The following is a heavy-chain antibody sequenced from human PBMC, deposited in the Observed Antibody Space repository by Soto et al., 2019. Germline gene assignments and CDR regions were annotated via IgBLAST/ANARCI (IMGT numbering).Heavy chain of an antibody. Sequence: GGSLRLSCAASGFTFSSYSMNWVRQAPGKGLEWASSISSSSSYIYYADSVKGRFTISRDNAKNSLYLQMNSLRAEDTAVYYCARDFPNIVVVPAAIAYYYGMDVWGQGTTVTVSS. J-gene: IGHJ6*02. CDR3: ARDFPNIVVVPAAIAYYYGMDV. D-gene: IGHD2-2*02. CDR2: ISSSSSYI. CDR1: GFTFSSYS. V-gene: IGHV3-21*01.